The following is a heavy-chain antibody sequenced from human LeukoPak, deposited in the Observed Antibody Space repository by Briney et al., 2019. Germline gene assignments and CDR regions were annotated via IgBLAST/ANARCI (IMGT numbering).Heavy chain of an antibody. D-gene: IGHD7-27*01. CDR2: INHSGST. CDR1: GGSISSGDYY. J-gene: IGHJ4*02. CDR3: ARNSHPRRALGFDY. Sequence: SETLSLTCTVSGGSISSGDYYWSWIRQPPGKGLEWIGEINHSGSTNYNPSLKSRVTISVDTSKNQFSLKLSSVTAADTAVYYCARNSHPRRALGFDYWGQGTLVTVSS. V-gene: IGHV4-39*07.